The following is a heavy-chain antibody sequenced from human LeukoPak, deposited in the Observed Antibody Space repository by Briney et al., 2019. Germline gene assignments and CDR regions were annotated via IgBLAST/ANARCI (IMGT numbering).Heavy chain of an antibody. Sequence: GGSLRLSCAASGFTFSSYAMSWVRQAPGKGLEWVAVIWYDGSNKYYADSVKGRFTISRDNSKNTLYLQMNSLRAEDTAVYYCARESDSSGQHDDDAFDIWGQGTMVTVSS. CDR3: ARESDSSGQHDDDAFDI. CDR2: IWYDGSNK. V-gene: IGHV3-33*08. CDR1: GFTFSSYA. J-gene: IGHJ3*02. D-gene: IGHD3-22*01.